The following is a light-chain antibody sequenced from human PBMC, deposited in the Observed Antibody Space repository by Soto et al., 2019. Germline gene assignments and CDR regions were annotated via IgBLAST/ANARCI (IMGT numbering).Light chain of an antibody. J-gene: IGKJ4*01. CDR2: GVS. Sequence: ETVLTQSPATLSLSPGEGATLSCRASQTVSRFFAWYQQKPGQAPRLLIYGVSNMATGVPARFSGSGSGTDFTLSISSLEPEDSGVYYCQQRFTWPPTFGGGTKVEIK. CDR1: QTVSRF. CDR3: QQRFTWPPT. V-gene: IGKV3-11*01.